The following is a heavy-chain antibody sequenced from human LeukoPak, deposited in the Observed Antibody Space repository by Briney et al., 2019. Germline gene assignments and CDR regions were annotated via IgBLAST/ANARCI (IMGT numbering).Heavy chain of an antibody. CDR3: ARAVVVSSYFDY. J-gene: IGHJ4*02. CDR1: GFTFSNYA. CDR2: ISYDGSIK. V-gene: IGHV3-30-3*01. Sequence: GGPLRLSCAASGFTFSNYAIHWVRQTPGKGLEWVAVISYDGSIKFYADSVNGRFTISRDNSENTLYLQMNSLRAEDTAVYYCARAVVVSSYFDYWGQGTLVTVSS. D-gene: IGHD2-15*01.